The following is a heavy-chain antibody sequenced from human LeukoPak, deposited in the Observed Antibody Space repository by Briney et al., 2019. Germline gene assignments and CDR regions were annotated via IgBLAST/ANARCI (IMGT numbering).Heavy chain of an antibody. Sequence: GGSLRLSCTVSGFTFSGHWMNWVRQAPGKGLEWVATIKYDGSERAYVDSVEGRFTISRDNSKDSLFLQMDSLRAEDTAVYYCATRNIFEYWRQGTLVTVSS. V-gene: IGHV3-7*01. CDR3: ATRNIFEY. CDR1: GFTFSGHW. J-gene: IGHJ4*02. CDR2: IKYDGSER.